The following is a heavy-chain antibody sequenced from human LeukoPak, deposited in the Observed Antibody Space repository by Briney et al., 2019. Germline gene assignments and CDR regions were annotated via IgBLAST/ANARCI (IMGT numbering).Heavy chain of an antibody. V-gene: IGHV4-4*09. CDR1: GGSMSTYY. D-gene: IGHD1-7*01. Sequence: SETLSLTCSVSGGSMSTYYWTWIRQPPGKGLEWIGNIYSSGSTNYNPSLKSRVTISVDTSKKEFSLKLSSVTAADTAVYFCARRAWGKNYFDPWGQGTLVTVSS. J-gene: IGHJ5*02. CDR3: ARRAWGKNYFDP. CDR2: IYSSGST.